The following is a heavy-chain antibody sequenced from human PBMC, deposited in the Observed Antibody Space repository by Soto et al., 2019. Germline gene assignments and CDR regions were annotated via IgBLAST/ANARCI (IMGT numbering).Heavy chain of an antibody. CDR2: IWYDGSNK. V-gene: IGHV3-33*01. J-gene: IGHJ4*02. D-gene: IGHD5-18*01. CDR3: PTDRDTAMVWETFDY. Sequence: GGPLRLSCAASGFTFSSYGMHWVRQAPGKGLEWVAVIWYDGSNKYYADSVKGRFTISTDNSKNTLYLQMNSLRAEDTAVYYCPTDRDTAMVWETFDYWGQGTLVTVSS. CDR1: GFTFSSYG.